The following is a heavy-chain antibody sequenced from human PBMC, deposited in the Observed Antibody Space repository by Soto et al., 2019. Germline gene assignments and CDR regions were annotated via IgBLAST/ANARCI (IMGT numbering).Heavy chain of an antibody. D-gene: IGHD6-19*01. CDR1: GFTFSNYA. J-gene: IGHJ4*02. V-gene: IGHV3-23*01. Sequence: GGSLRLSCAASGFTFSNYAMTWVRQAPGKGLEWVSTITSGGNTYYADSVKGRFTISRDNSKNTLYLQMNSLRLEDAAVYYCAKHLMYDPGWWIFDYRGQVSLVTVSS. CDR2: ITSGGNT. CDR3: AKHLMYDPGWWIFDY.